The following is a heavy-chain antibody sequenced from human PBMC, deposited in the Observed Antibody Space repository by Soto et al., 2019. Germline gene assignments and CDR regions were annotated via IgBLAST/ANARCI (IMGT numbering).Heavy chain of an antibody. Sequence: EVQLVESGGGLVQPGGSLRLSCVASGSTFSDHYIDWVRQAPGKGLEWVGRTKDKANSYTAEYAASVKGRFTISRDDSKNTLYLQMNSLKTEDTAVYYCTTEGALPGPDFDYWGQGTLVTVSS. J-gene: IGHJ4*02. CDR2: TKDKANSYTA. D-gene: IGHD3-16*01. CDR3: TTEGALPGPDFDY. CDR1: GSTFSDHY. V-gene: IGHV3-72*01.